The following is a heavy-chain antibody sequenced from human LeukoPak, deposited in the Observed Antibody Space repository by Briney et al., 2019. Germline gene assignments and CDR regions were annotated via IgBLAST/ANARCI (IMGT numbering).Heavy chain of an antibody. V-gene: IGHV1-2*06. J-gene: IGHJ4*02. CDR2: INLNSGGT. D-gene: IGHD5-18*01. CDR3: RREDSYGHYFDY. CDR1: GYTFTGYY. Sequence: GASVTVSCKASGYTFTGYYMHWVRPAPGQGLEWMGRINLNSGGTESTQRFQGRVTMTRDTSISTAYMELKRLRSDDTAVYYGRREDSYGHYFDYWGQGTLVTV.